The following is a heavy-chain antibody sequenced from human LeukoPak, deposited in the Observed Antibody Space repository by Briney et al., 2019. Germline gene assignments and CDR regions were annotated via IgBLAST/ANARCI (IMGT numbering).Heavy chain of an antibody. J-gene: IGHJ5*02. CDR1: GASVTSYY. Sequence: SETLSLTCSVSGASVTSYYWNWVRQRPGKGLEWIGYISYNERMDYGPTLKSRVTMSLKTSKNQFSLKLTSVTAADTCVYYCARGYCSDDICPVFPSWGQGTLVTVSS. V-gene: IGHV4-59*02. D-gene: IGHD2-15*01. CDR2: ISYNERM. CDR3: ARGYCSDDICPVFPS.